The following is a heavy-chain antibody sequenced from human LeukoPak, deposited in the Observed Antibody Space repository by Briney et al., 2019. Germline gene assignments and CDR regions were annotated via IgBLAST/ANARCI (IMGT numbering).Heavy chain of an antibody. J-gene: IGHJ5*02. CDR3: ARTICSGGSCPNWFDP. D-gene: IGHD2-15*01. Sequence: PSETLSLTCTVSGSSISSGYYWGWIRQPPGKGLEWIASLFHSGNTYYNPSLKSRVIISVDTSKNQFSLKLSSVTAADTAVYYCARTICSGGSCPNWFDPWGQGTLVTVSS. CDR2: LFHSGNT. CDR1: GSSISSGYY. V-gene: IGHV4-38-2*02.